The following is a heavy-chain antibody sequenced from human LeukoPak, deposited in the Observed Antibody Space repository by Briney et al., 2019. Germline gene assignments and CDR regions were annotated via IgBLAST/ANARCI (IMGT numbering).Heavy chain of an antibody. V-gene: IGHV4-59*01. CDR1: GFTFSSYW. D-gene: IGHD3-22*01. J-gene: IGHJ5*02. CDR3: AKGGGYNWFDP. CDR2: IYHSGST. Sequence: PGGSLRLSCAASGFTFSSYWMNWARQAPGKGPEWIGYIYHSGSTNYNPSLKSRVIISVDTSKNQFSLRLSSVTAADTAVYYCAKGGGYNWFDPWGQGTLVTVSS.